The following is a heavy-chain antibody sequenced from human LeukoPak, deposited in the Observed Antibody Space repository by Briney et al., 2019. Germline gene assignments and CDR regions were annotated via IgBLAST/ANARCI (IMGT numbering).Heavy chain of an antibody. Sequence: PGGSLRLSCAASGFTFSSYAMHWVRQAPGKGLEWVAVISYDGSNKYYADSVKGRFTISRDNSKNTLYLQMNSLRAEDTAVYYCARGRVISSAHFDYWGQGTLVTVSS. V-gene: IGHV3-30*04. J-gene: IGHJ4*02. CDR3: ARGRVISSAHFDY. D-gene: IGHD3-22*01. CDR1: GFTFSSYA. CDR2: ISYDGSNK.